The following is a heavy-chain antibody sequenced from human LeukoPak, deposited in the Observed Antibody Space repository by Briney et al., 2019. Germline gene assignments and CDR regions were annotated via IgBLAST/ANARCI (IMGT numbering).Heavy chain of an antibody. J-gene: IGHJ6*02. Sequence: GGSLRLSCAASGFTFSSYAMSWVRQAPGKGLEWVSAISGSGGSTYYADSVKGRFTISRDNSKNTLYLQMNSLRAEDTAVYYCAKVVVAATPHYYFGMDVWGQGTTVTVSS. CDR3: AKVVVAATPHYYFGMDV. CDR2: ISGSGGST. V-gene: IGHV3-23*01. CDR1: GFTFSSYA. D-gene: IGHD2-15*01.